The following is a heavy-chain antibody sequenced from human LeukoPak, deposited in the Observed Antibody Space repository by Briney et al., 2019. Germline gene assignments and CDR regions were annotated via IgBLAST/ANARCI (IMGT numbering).Heavy chain of an antibody. Sequence: GEPLQISCQGSGSPFATYWIGGGRQLPGKGLEGMGVINPGNPNTRYRPSFQGQLTISVDKSISPPYLQWSSLKASDPALYYCARAEILPQVAFDIWGQETVVTVSS. V-gene: IGHV5-51*03. D-gene: IGHD1-26*01. CDR1: GSPFATYW. CDR3: ARAEILPQVAFDI. J-gene: IGHJ3*02. CDR2: INPGNPNT.